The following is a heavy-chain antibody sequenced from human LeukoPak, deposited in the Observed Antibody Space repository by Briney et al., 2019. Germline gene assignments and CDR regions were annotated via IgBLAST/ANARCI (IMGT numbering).Heavy chain of an antibody. J-gene: IGHJ3*02. CDR1: GFTFGSYA. D-gene: IGHD1-26*01. Sequence: GGSLRLSCAASGFTFGSYAMSWVRQAPGKGLEWVSAVSGSGGSTYYADSVKGRFTISRDNSKNTLYLQMNSLRAEDTAVYYCAKSMGRGFGATGGNDAFDIWGQGTMVTVSS. V-gene: IGHV3-23*01. CDR3: AKSMGRGFGATGGNDAFDI. CDR2: VSGSGGST.